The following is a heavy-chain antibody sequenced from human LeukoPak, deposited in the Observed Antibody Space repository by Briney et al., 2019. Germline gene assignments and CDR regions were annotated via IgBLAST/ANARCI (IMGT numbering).Heavy chain of an antibody. J-gene: IGHJ6*02. CDR2: IYYSGST. CDR1: GGSISTYY. CDR3: ASSPRPSPYYYYGMDV. V-gene: IGHV4-59*12. Sequence: SETLSLTCSVSGGSISTYYWTWIRQPPGKGQEWIGNIYYSGSTNYNPSLKSRVTISIDTSKNQFSLNVTSVTAADTAVYYCASSPRPSPYYYYGMDVWGQGTTVTVSS.